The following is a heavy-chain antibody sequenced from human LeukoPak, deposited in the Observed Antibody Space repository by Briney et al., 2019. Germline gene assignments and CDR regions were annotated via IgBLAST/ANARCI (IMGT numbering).Heavy chain of an antibody. Sequence: GGSLRLSCAASGFTLSSYAMTWVRQAPGKGLEWVSGISGTGGSTYCTDSVKGRFTISRDNSKNTLYLQMNSLRAEDTAVYYCAKIESSSSDTYYYYYMDVWGKGTTVTVSS. CDR1: GFTLSSYA. CDR2: ISGTGGST. J-gene: IGHJ6*03. V-gene: IGHV3-23*01. CDR3: AKIESSSSDTYYYYYMDV. D-gene: IGHD6-6*01.